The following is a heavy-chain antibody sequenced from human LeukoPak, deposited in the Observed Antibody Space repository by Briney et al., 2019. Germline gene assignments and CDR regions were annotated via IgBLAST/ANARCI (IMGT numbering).Heavy chain of an antibody. J-gene: IGHJ3*02. CDR1: GYTFTSYG. V-gene: IGHV1-18*01. CDR2: ISAYNGNT. CDR3: ARGVIFGVVLDAFDI. D-gene: IGHD3-3*01. Sequence: ASVKVSCKASGYTFTSYGISWVRQAPGQGLEWMGWISAYNGNTNYAQKLQGRVTMTTDTSTSTAYMELRSLRADDTAVYYCARGVIFGVVLDAFDIWGQGTMVTVSS.